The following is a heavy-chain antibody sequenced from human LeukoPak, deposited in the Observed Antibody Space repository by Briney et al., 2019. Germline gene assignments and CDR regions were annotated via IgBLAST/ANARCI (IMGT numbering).Heavy chain of an antibody. CDR2: INHSGST. J-gene: IGHJ5*02. V-gene: IGHV4-34*01. CDR3: ARGRYYGSGSYKWFDP. D-gene: IGHD3-10*01. Sequence: SETLSLTCAVYGGSFSGYYWSWIRQPPGKGLEWIGEINHSGSTNYNPSLKSRVTISVDTSKNQFSLKLSPVTAADTAVYYCARGRYYGSGSYKWFDPWGQGTLVTVSS. CDR1: GGSFSGYY.